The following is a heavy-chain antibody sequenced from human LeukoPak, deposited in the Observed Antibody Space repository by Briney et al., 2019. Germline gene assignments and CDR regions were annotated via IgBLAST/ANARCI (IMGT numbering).Heavy chain of an antibody. J-gene: IGHJ5*02. CDR1: GGYIITSGHY. CDR3: ARERSSSGGHNWFDP. Sequence: SETLSLTCTVSGGYIITSGHYWGWIRQPPGKGLEWIGSVYYTGVTSTNPFFRSRMSISVDTSKNQSSLNLTSVTAADAAVYYCARERSSSGGHNWFDPWGQGTLVTVSS. D-gene: IGHD4-23*01. V-gene: IGHV4-39*07. CDR2: VYYTGVT.